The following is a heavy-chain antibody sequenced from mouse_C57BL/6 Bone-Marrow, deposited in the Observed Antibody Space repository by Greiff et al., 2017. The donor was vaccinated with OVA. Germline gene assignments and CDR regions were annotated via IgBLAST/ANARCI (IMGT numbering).Heavy chain of an antibody. J-gene: IGHJ1*03. CDR1: GYTFNSYW. Sequence: VQLQQSGTVLARPGASVKMSCKTSGYTFNSYWMHWVKQRPGQGLEWIGAIYPGNSDTSYNQKFKGKAKLTAVTSASTAYMELSSLTNEDSAVYYCTRRGFYYGNPCFDVWGTGTTVTVSS. CDR3: TRRGFYYGNPCFDV. CDR2: IYPGNSDT. D-gene: IGHD2-1*01. V-gene: IGHV1-5*01.